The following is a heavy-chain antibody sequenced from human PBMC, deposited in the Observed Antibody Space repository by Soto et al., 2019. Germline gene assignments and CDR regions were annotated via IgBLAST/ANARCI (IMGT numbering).Heavy chain of an antibody. CDR1: GGSVTNTTYF. V-gene: IGHV4-39*01. Sequence: SETLSLTCVVSGGSVTNTTYFWGWIRQPPGKGPEWIGGIYYSGTTYSNPSLKSRLTMSIDTSKNQFSLKLSSVTAADTAVYYCAGHRYAGYSYGLYWFDPWGQGALVTVSS. CDR3: AGHRYAGYSYGLYWFDP. D-gene: IGHD5-18*01. CDR2: IYYSGTT. J-gene: IGHJ5*02.